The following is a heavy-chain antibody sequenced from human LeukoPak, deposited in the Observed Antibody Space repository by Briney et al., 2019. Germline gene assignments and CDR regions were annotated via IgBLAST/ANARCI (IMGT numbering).Heavy chain of an antibody. CDR1: GFTFSNSG. D-gene: IGHD3-10*01. V-gene: IGHV3-66*01. CDR2: FFSGGST. CDR3: ARERGRGSGSYYFDY. J-gene: IGHJ4*02. Sequence: GGSLRLSCAASGFTFSNSGMSWVRQAPRKGLEWVSVFFSGGSTFYADSVKGRFTISRNNSKNTLYLQMNSLRAEDTAVYYCARERGRGSGSYYFDYWGQGTLVTVSS.